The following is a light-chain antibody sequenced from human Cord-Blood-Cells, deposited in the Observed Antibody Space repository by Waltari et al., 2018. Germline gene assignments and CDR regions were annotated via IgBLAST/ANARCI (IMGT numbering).Light chain of an antibody. CDR2: DVR. V-gene: IGLV2-14*01. CDR1: RSDVCGKKD. CDR3: SSYTSSSTWV. J-gene: IGLJ3*02. Sequence: QSALTHPAPLSGFPGQSTTISCTGTRSDVCGKKDVPWYQQDPGKAPKLMIYDVRNRPSGVSNRFSGSKSRNTASLTISGLQAEDEADYYCSSYTSSSTWVFGGGTKLTVL.